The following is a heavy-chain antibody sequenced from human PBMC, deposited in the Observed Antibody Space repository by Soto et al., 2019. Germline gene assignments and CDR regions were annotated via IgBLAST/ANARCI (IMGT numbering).Heavy chain of an antibody. Sequence: SGPTLVNPTETLTLTCTVSGFSLSNARMGVSWIRQPPGKALEWLAHIFSNDEKSYSTSLKSRLTISKDTSKSQVVLTMTNMDPVDTATYYCARIYSNYYYYGMDVWGQGTTVTVSS. V-gene: IGHV2-26*01. J-gene: IGHJ6*02. D-gene: IGHD4-4*01. CDR3: ARIYSNYYYYGMDV. CDR2: IFSNDEK. CDR1: GFSLSNARMG.